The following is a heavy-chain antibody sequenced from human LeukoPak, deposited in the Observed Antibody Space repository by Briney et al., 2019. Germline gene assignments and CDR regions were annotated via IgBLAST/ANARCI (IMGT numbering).Heavy chain of an antibody. CDR1: RYTFTIYY. V-gene: IGHV1-2*02. D-gene: IGHD2-2*02. Sequence: ASVKVSCKTSRYTFTIYYMHWVRQAPGQGLEWMGWINPNSGATTYAQRFQGRVTMTRDTSISTAYMELSRLRSDDTAVYYCARNPAYCTSTSCYNDYWGQGTLVTVSS. CDR3: ARNPAYCTSTSCYNDY. CDR2: INPNSGAT. J-gene: IGHJ4*02.